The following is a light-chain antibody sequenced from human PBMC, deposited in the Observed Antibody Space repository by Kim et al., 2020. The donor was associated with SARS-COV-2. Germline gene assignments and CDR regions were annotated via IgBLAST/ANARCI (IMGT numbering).Light chain of an antibody. CDR3: QHYGDSPPLT. V-gene: IGKV3-20*01. CDR1: QSVDSSY. CDR2: GAS. J-gene: IGKJ4*01. Sequence: EIVLTQSPGTLSLSPGERATLSCRASQSVDSSYLGWYQQKPGQAPRLLIYGASSRASGIPDRFSGSGSGTDFTLTITRLEPEDFAVYYCQHYGDSPPLTFGGGTKVDIK.